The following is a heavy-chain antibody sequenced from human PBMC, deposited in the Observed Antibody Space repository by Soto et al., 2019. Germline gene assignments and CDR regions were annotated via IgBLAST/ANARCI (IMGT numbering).Heavy chain of an antibody. J-gene: IGHJ4*02. CDR3: ARGLTAHAY. CDR2: IKQDGSLK. V-gene: IGHV3-7*01. Sequence: LRLSCVASEFTFSSYWMTWVRQAPGKGLEWVANIKQDGSLKFYVDSVKGRFAVSRDNAANSVFLQMDSLRVEDTAVYYCARGLTAHAYWGQGTLVTVSS. CDR1: EFTFSSYW. D-gene: IGHD2-21*01.